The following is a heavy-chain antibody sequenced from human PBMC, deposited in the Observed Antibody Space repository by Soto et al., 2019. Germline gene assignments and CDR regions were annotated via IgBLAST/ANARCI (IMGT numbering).Heavy chain of an antibody. CDR3: ARASRYYWNYMMY. Sequence: VQLVQSGAEVKKPGASVKVSCKASGYTFSNDAITWVRQAPGQGLEWMGWVSAYNGNTNYAQKFKGRVTMTTDTSTSTAYMEIRSLRYDDTALYFCARASRYYWNYMMYWGQGTLVTVSS. J-gene: IGHJ4*02. CDR1: GYTFSNDA. V-gene: IGHV1-18*01. CDR2: VSAYNGNT. D-gene: IGHD1-7*01.